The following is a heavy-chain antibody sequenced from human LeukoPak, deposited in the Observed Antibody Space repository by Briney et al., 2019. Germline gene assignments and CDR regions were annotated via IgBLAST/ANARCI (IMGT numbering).Heavy chain of an antibody. D-gene: IGHD5-24*01. Sequence: ASVKVSCKASGYTFTSYEINWVRQATGQGLEWMGWMNPNSGNTGYAQKFQGRVTMTRNTSISTAYMELSSLRSEDTAVYYCARVSRWLQLWNYWGQGTLATVSS. J-gene: IGHJ4*02. CDR3: ARVSRWLQLWNY. CDR2: MNPNSGNT. CDR1: GYTFTSYE. V-gene: IGHV1-8*01.